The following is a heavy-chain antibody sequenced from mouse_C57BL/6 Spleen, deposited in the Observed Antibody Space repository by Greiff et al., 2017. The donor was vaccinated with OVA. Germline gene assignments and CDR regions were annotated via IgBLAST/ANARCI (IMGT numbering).Heavy chain of an antibody. CDR3: ARRRGYFEV. J-gene: IGHJ1*03. CDR2: ISSGSSTI. Sequence: DVQLLESGGGLVKPGASLKLSCAASGFTFSDYGMHWVRQAPEKGLEWVAYISSGSSTINYADTVKGRFTISRDKAKNTRFLQMTSLMSEDTAMDYCARRRGYFEVWGTGTTVTVSS. V-gene: IGHV5-17*01. CDR1: GFTFSDYG.